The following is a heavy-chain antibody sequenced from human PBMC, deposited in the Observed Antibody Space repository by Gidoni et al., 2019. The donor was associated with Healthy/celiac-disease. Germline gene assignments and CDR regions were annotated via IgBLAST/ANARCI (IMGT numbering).Heavy chain of an antibody. CDR3: ARWYSSGWHDAFDI. D-gene: IGHD6-19*01. CDR1: GFTFSSYS. V-gene: IGHV3-48*02. CDR2: ISSSSSTI. Sequence: EVQLVESGGGLVQPGGSLRLSCAASGFTFSSYSMNWVRQAPGKGLEWVSYISSSSSTIYYADSVKGRFTISRDNAKNSLYLQMNSLRDEDTAVYYCARWYSSGWHDAFDIWGQGTMVTVSS. J-gene: IGHJ3*02.